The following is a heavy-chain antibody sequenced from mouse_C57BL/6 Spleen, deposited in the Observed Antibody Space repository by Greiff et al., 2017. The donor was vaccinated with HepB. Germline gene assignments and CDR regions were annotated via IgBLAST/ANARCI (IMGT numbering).Heavy chain of an antibody. Sequence: DVKLVESGPGLVKPSQSLSLTCSVTGYSITSGYYWNWIRQFPGNKLEWMGYISYDGSNNYNPSLKNRISITRDTSKNQFFLKLNSVTTEDTATYYCARGRGTRLGYYYAMDYWGQGTSVTVSS. CDR1: GYSITSGYY. J-gene: IGHJ4*01. D-gene: IGHD3-3*01. V-gene: IGHV3-6*01. CDR3: ARGRGTRLGYYYAMDY. CDR2: ISYDGSN.